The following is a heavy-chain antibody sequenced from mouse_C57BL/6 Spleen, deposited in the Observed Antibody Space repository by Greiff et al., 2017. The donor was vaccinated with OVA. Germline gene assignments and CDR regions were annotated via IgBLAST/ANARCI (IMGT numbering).Heavy chain of an antibody. CDR3: ARNALRYYAMDY. V-gene: IGHV1-53*01. CDR2: INPSNGGT. CDR1: GYTFTSYG. J-gene: IGHJ4*01. Sequence: QVQLEQPGTELVKPGASVKLSCKASGYTFTSYGMHWVQQKPGQGLEWIGNINPSNGGTNYDEKFKSKATLTIDKSSSTAYMQLSSLTSEDSAVYYCARNALRYYAMDYWGQGTSVTVSS. D-gene: IGHD1-2*01.